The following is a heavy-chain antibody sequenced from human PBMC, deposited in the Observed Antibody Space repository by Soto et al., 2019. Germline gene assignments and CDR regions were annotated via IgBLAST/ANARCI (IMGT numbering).Heavy chain of an antibody. CDR2: MNPNTGNT. CDR3: AREITGKFPT. D-gene: IGHD1-20*01. CDR1: GYTFTSYD. J-gene: IGHJ5*02. V-gene: IGHV1-8*01. Sequence: QVQLVQSGAEVKKPGASVKVSCKASGYTFTSYDINWVRQATGQGLEWMGWMNPNTGNTGYAQKFKGRVTLTRNTSISTAYMELSSLRSEDAAVSYCAREITGKFPTWGQGTLVTVSS.